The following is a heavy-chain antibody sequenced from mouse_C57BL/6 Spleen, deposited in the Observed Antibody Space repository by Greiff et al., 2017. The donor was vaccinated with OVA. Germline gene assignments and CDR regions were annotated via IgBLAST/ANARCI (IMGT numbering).Heavy chain of an antibody. CDR3: TPTVF. D-gene: IGHD1-1*01. CDR2: IDPETGGT. Sequence: VHLVESGAELVRPGASVTLSCKASGYTFTDYEMHWVKQTPVHGLEWIGAIDPETGGTAYNQKFKGKAILTADKSSSTAYMELRSLTSEDSAVYYCTPTVFWGQGTSVTVSS. CDR1: GYTFTDYE. J-gene: IGHJ4*01. V-gene: IGHV1-15*01.